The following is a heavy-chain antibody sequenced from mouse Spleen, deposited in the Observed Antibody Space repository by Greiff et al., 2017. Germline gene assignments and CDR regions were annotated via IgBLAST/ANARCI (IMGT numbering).Heavy chain of an antibody. CDR2: ISSGGSYA. CDR3: ARDTTVYFDY. J-gene: IGHJ2*01. Sequence: EVMLVESGGGLVKPGGSLKLSCAASGFTFSSYAMSWVRQTPEKRLEWVATISSGGSYAYYPDSVKGRFTISRDNAQNTLYLQMSSLRSEDTAMYYCARDTTVYFDYWGQGTTLTVSS. V-gene: IGHV5-9-1*01. CDR1: GFTFSSYA. D-gene: IGHD1-1*01.